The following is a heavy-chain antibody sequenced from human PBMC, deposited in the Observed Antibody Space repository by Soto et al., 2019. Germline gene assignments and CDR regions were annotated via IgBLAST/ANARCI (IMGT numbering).Heavy chain of an antibody. D-gene: IGHD2-2*01. CDR3: AIDLSGYCSSTSCYAVTYGMDV. J-gene: IGHJ6*02. CDR2: IIPIFSTA. V-gene: IGHV1-69*13. Sequence: GASVKVSCKASGGTFSSYAISWVRQAPGQGLEWKGGIIPIFSTANYAQKFQGRVTITADESTSTAYMELSSLRSEDTAVYYCAIDLSGYCSSTSCYAVTYGMDVWGQGTTVTVSS. CDR1: GGTFSSYA.